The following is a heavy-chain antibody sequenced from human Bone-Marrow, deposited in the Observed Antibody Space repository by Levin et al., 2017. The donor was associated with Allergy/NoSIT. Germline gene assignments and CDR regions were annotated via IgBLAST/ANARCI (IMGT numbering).Heavy chain of an antibody. CDR3: ARQSDELPPYDGEWVEEHYFDY. J-gene: IGHJ4*02. V-gene: IGHV5-51*01. CDR2: IYPGDSET. D-gene: IGHD3-10*01. CDR1: GYQFTDYW. Sequence: PGGSLRLSCQGSGYQFTDYWIGWVRQLPGKGLEWMGNIYPGDSETRSSPSFQGQVTISVDKSINTAYLQWSHLRASDPPLSYCARQSDELPPYDGEWVEEHYFDYWGQGTLVTVSS.